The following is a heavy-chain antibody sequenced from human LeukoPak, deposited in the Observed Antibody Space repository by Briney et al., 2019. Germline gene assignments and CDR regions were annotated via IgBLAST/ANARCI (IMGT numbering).Heavy chain of an antibody. D-gene: IGHD2-2*01. Sequence: SETLSLTCAVYGGSFSGYYWSWIRQPPGKGLEWIGEINHSGSTNYNPSLKSRVTISADTSKNQFSLKLSSVTAADTAVYYCARGYQRGNIVVVPAAGPLDYWGQGTLVTVSS. CDR1: GGSFSGYY. J-gene: IGHJ4*02. V-gene: IGHV4-34*01. CDR2: INHSGST. CDR3: ARGYQRGNIVVVPAAGPLDY.